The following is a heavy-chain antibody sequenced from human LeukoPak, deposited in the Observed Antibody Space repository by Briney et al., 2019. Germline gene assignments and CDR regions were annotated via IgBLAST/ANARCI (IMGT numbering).Heavy chain of an antibody. CDR3: ARATATVTRGRRYYYYYMDV. J-gene: IGHJ6*03. CDR1: GYTFTSYD. CDR2: MNPNSGNT. V-gene: IGHV1-8*03. D-gene: IGHD4-11*01. Sequence: GASVKVSCKASGYTFTSYDINWVRQATGQGLEWMGWMNPNSGNTGYAQKFQGRVTITRNTSISTAYMELSSLRSEDTAVYYCARATATVTRGRRYYYYYMDVWGKGTTVTVSS.